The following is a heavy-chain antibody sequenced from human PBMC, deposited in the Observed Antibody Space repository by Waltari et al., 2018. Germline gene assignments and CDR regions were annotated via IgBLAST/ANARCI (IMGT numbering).Heavy chain of an antibody. CDR2: ISYDGSNK. J-gene: IGHJ4*02. CDR1: GFTFSSYA. CDR3: ARVPPN. V-gene: IGHV3-30-3*01. Sequence: QVQLVESGGGVVQPGRSLRLSCVASGFTFSSYAMHWVRQAPGKGLEWVAVISYDGSNKYYADSVKGRFTISRDNSKNTLYLQMNSLRAEDTAVYYCARVPPNWGQGTLVTVSS.